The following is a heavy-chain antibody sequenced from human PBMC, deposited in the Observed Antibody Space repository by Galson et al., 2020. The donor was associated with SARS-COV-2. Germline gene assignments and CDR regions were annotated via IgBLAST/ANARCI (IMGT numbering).Heavy chain of an antibody. J-gene: IGHJ4*02. CDR2: ISGSGGST. V-gene: IGHV3-23*01. D-gene: IGHD3-9*01. Sequence: GESLKISCAASGFTFRSYAMSWVRQAPGKGLEWVSAISGSGGSTYYADSVKGRFTISRDNSKNTLYLQMNSLRAEDTAVYYCAKSISSNRYYFDYWGQGTLVTVSS. CDR1: GFTFRSYA. CDR3: AKSISSNRYYFDY.